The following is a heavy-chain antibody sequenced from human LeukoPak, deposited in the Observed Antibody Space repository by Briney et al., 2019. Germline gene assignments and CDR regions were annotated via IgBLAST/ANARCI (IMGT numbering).Heavy chain of an antibody. D-gene: IGHD3-22*01. J-gene: IGHJ4*02. CDR1: GFTFSSYA. Sequence: GGSLRLSCAASGFTFSSYAMSWVRQAPGKGLEWVSAISGSGGTTYYADSVKGRFTISRDNSKNTLYLQMNSLRAEDTALYYCAKRGYHYDSSGYYYFDYWGQGTLVTVSS. V-gene: IGHV3-23*01. CDR2: ISGSGGTT. CDR3: AKRGYHYDSSGYYYFDY.